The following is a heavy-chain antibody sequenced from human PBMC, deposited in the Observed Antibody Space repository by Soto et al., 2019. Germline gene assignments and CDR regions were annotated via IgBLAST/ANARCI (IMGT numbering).Heavy chain of an antibody. Sequence: GGSLRLSCAASGFTFSSYGMHWVRQAPGKGLEWVAVISYDGSNKYYADSVKGRFTISRDNSKNTLYLQMNSLRAEDTAVYYCAKPDGDIVVVPAADDAFDIWGQGTMVTVSS. CDR3: AKPDGDIVVVPAADDAFDI. D-gene: IGHD2-2*01. J-gene: IGHJ3*02. CDR1: GFTFSSYG. V-gene: IGHV3-30*18. CDR2: ISYDGSNK.